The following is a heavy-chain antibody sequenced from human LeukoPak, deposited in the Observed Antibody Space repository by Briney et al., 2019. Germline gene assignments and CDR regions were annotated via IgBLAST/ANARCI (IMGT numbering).Heavy chain of an antibody. V-gene: IGHV3-7*03. J-gene: IGHJ5*02. Sequence: GGSLRLSCAASGFTFSTYWMNWVRQAPGKGLEWVANIKQDGYEKYYVDSVKGRFTISRDNAKNSLYLQMNSLRVEDTAVYYCARGGGGFWSGPPKYNWFDPWGQGTLVTVSS. CDR2: IKQDGYEK. D-gene: IGHD3-3*01. CDR1: GFTFSTYW. CDR3: ARGGGGFWSGPPKYNWFDP.